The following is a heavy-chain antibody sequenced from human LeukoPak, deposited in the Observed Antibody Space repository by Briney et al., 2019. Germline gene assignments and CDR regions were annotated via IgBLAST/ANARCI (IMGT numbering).Heavy chain of an antibody. Sequence: ASETLSLTCTVSGGSISSGGYYWSWIRQHPGKGLEWLAYIYYSGSTYYHPSLKTRVTISVHTSKNQCSLKLSSVTAADTAVYYCARDDSGAARGWFDPWGQGTLVTVSS. CDR1: GGSISSGGYY. CDR3: ARDDSGAARGWFDP. D-gene: IGHD6-6*01. CDR2: IYYSGST. V-gene: IGHV4-31*03. J-gene: IGHJ5*02.